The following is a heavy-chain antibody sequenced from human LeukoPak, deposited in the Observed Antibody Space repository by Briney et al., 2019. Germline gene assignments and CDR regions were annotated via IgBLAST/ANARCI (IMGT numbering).Heavy chain of an antibody. J-gene: IGHJ4*02. D-gene: IGHD6-19*01. CDR1: GGTFSSYA. Sequence: ASVKVSCKASGGTFSSYAISWVRQAPGQGLEWVGRIIPILGRPNYAQRFQGRVTIIADRSTSTAYVELNSLTSEDTAVYFCARDMGSSGWNEINYFDLSGQGTLVTVSS. V-gene: IGHV1-69*04. CDR3: ARDMGSSGWNEINYFDL. CDR2: IIPILGRP.